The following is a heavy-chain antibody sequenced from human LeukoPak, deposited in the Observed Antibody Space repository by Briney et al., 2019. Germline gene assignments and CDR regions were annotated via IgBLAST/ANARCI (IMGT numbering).Heavy chain of an antibody. J-gene: IGHJ6*02. Sequence: SETLSLTCTVSGGSISSYYWSWIRQPPGKGLEWIGYIYYSGSTNYNPSLKSRVTISVDTSKNQFSLKLSSVTAADTAVYYCARGLRDGFYYYYGMDVWGQGTTVTVSS. V-gene: IGHV4-59*12. D-gene: IGHD5-24*01. CDR1: GGSISSYY. CDR2: IYYSGST. CDR3: ARGLRDGFYYYYGMDV.